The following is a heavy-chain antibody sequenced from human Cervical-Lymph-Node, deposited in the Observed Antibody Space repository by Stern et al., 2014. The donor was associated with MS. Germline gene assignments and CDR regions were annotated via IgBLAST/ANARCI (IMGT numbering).Heavy chain of an antibody. CDR1: EDTLSRFA. CDR3: ARDNDDNGMDV. V-gene: IGHV1-69*01. J-gene: IGHJ6*02. CDR2: IIPIFGTT. D-gene: IGHD1-1*01. Sequence: QVQLVESGAEMKKPGSSVTVSCKASEDTLSRFAISWVRQAPGQGLEWMGGIIPIFGTTHYVQKFQGRVTFTADQSTGRVYMDLRSLKSEDTAVYYCARDNDDNGMDVWGQGTTITVSS.